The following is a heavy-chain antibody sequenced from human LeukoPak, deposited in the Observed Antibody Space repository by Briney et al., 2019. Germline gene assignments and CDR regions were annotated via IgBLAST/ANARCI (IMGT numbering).Heavy chain of an antibody. CDR3: ARVPPYDILTGYHYGMDV. V-gene: IGHV3-30*04. CDR1: GLTFTHYA. J-gene: IGHJ6*02. CDR2: ISDDGNEK. D-gene: IGHD3-9*01. Sequence: PGGSLRLSCAASGLTFTHYAFHWVRQAPGKGLEWVAVISDDGNEKYYAGSVKGRFTISRDNSRITLSLQMNSLRAEDTAVYYCARVPPYDILTGYHYGMDVWGQGTTVTVSS.